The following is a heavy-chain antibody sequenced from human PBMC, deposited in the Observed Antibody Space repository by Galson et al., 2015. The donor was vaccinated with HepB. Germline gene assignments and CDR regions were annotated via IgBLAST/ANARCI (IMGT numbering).Heavy chain of an antibody. CDR3: AKGRACYTGFDS. CDR1: GFIFSNYA. V-gene: IGHV3-23*01. Sequence: SLRLSCAGSGFIFSNYALSWVRQAPGKGLQWVSGISGDTYGTYYADSVKGRFTISRDNSNSRLYLQMTSVTPDDTATYYCAKGRACYTGFDSWGQGALVTVSS. D-gene: IGHD2-2*02. CDR2: ISGDTYGT. J-gene: IGHJ4*02.